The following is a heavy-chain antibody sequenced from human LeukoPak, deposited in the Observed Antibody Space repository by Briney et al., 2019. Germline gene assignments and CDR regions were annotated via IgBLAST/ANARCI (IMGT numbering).Heavy chain of an antibody. CDR1: GGSISSSY. CDR3: ATSCCIRGRGPPPLQHRDRVKR. D-gene: IGHD3-10*01. V-gene: IGHV4-59*12. CDR2: IYFTGNT. J-gene: IGHJ4*02. Sequence: RSGTLSLTCTVSGGSISSSYWSWIRQPPGKGLEWIGYIYFTGNTNYNPSLKSRVTISVDTSKKQFSLKLNSVTAADTAVYYCATSCCIRGRGPPPLQHRDRVKRWGQGTLVSVST.